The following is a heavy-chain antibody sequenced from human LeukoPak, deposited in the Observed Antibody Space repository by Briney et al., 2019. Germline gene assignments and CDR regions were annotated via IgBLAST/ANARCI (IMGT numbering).Heavy chain of an antibody. Sequence: SETLSLACTGSGGSISSSSFYWGGIRQPPGKGLEWIGSIYYRGNTYYNPSLKSRVTISADTSKNQFSLKLSSVTAADTAVYYCARSRDGYISTFDYWGQGTLVTVSS. CDR3: ARSRDGYISTFDY. D-gene: IGHD5-24*01. CDR2: IYYRGNT. CDR1: GGSISSSSFY. V-gene: IGHV4-39*01. J-gene: IGHJ4*02.